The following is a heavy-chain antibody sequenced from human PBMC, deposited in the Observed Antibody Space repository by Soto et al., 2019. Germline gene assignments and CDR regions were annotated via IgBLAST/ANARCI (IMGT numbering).Heavy chain of an antibody. Sequence: PSETLSLTCAVYGGSFSGYYWSWIRQPPGKGLEWIGEINHSGSTNYNPSLKSRVTISVDTSKNQFSLKLSSVTAADTAVYYCARGPPPPPCRSMVRGRYGMDVWGQGTTVPGSS. D-gene: IGHD3-10*01. CDR2: INHSGST. J-gene: IGHJ6*02. V-gene: IGHV4-34*01. CDR3: ARGPPPPPCRSMVRGRYGMDV. CDR1: GGSFSGYY.